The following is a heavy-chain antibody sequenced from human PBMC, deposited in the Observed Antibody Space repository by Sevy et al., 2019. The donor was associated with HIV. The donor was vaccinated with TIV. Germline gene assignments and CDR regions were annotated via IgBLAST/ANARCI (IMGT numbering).Heavy chain of an antibody. Sequence: GGSLRLSCAASGLTFSSYAMHWVRQAPGRGLEWVAVISYEAGNTKYYAESVKGRFTISRDNSKNTLYLQMNSLRAEDTAVYYCARDSDYSIKYSPGAYWGQGTLVTVSS. CDR1: GLTFSSYA. D-gene: IGHD3-10*01. CDR2: ISYEAGNTK. J-gene: IGHJ4*02. CDR3: ARDSDYSIKYSPGAY. V-gene: IGHV3-30-3*01.